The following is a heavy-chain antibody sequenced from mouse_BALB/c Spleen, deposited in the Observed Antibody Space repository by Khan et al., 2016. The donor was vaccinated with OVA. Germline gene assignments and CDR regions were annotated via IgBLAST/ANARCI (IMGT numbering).Heavy chain of an antibody. CDR1: GYSITSGYA. D-gene: IGHD1-1*01. CDR2: ISYSGVT. CDR3: ARGKYYGYYFDY. Sequence: EVKLEESGPGLVKPSQSLSLTCTVTGYSITSGYAWNWIRQFPGNKLEWMGYISYSGVTSYTPSLKSRISITRDTSKNQFFLQLNSVTTEDTATYYCARGKYYGYYFDYWGQGTTLTVSS. J-gene: IGHJ2*01. V-gene: IGHV3-2*02.